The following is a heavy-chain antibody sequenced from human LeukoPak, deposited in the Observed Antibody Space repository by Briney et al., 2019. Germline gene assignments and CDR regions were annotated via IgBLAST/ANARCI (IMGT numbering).Heavy chain of an antibody. D-gene: IGHD6-6*01. V-gene: IGHV4-59*01. J-gene: IGHJ6*03. CDR3: ARVASSIAPHRVYYFYYYMDV. CDR1: GGSISSYY. Sequence: SETLSLTCTVSGGSISSYYWSWIRQPPGKGLEWVGYISYSGSTNYNPSLKSRVTISVDTSKNQFSLKLRSVTAADTAVYYCARVASSIAPHRVYYFYYYMDVWGKGTTVTVSS. CDR2: ISYSGST.